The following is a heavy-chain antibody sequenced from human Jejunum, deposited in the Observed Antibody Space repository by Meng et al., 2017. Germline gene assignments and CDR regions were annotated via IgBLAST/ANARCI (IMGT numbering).Heavy chain of an antibody. Sequence: LLVQSGAEVNNSGASANASCKASGYTFTSYGISWVRQAPGQGLEWMGWISAYNGNTNYAQKLQGRVTMTTDTSTSTAYMELRSLRSDDTAVYYCARDPDFWSGYFDYWGQGTLVTVS. J-gene: IGHJ4*02. CDR1: GYTFTSYG. D-gene: IGHD3-3*01. CDR3: ARDPDFWSGYFDY. V-gene: IGHV1-18*01. CDR2: ISAYNGNT.